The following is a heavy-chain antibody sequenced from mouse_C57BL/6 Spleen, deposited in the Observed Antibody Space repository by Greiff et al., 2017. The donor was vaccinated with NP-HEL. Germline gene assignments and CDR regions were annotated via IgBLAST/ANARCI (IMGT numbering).Heavy chain of an antibody. J-gene: IGHJ2*01. CDR3: ARWRGLRRYYDY. CDR2: IDPSDSYT. CDR1: GYTFTSYW. Sequence: VQLQQPGAELVMPGASVKLSCKASGYTFTSYWMHWVKQRPGQGLEWIGEIDPSDSYTNYNQKFKGKSTLTVDKSSSTAYMQLSSLTSEDSAVYYCARWRGLRRYYDYWGQGTTLTVSS. D-gene: IGHD2-4*01. V-gene: IGHV1-69*01.